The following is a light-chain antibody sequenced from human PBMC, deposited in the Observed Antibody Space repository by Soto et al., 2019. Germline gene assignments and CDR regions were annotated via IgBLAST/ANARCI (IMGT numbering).Light chain of an antibody. Sequence: EIVLTQSPATLSLSPGERATLSCRASQSVSSYLAWYQQKPGQAPRLLIYDASNRATGIPARFSGRGSGTDFTLTISSLEPEDFAVYYCQQRSNWTQPFGQGTKVEIK. CDR3: QQRSNWTQP. J-gene: IGKJ1*01. CDR1: QSVSSY. CDR2: DAS. V-gene: IGKV3-11*01.